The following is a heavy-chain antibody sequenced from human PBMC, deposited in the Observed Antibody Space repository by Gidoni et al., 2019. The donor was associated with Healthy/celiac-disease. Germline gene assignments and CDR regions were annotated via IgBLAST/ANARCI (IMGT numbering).Heavy chain of an antibody. D-gene: IGHD3-3*01. J-gene: IGHJ4*02. V-gene: IGHV3-33*01. Sequence: QVQLVESGGGVVQPGRSLRLSCAASGFTFSSSGMHWVRQAPGKGLEWVAVIWYDGSNKYYADSVKGRFTISRDNSKNTLYLQMNSLRAEDTAVYYCARDGSFIAWQDYDFWSGLHDYWGQGTLVTVSS. CDR2: IWYDGSNK. CDR1: GFTFSSSG. CDR3: ARDGSFIAWQDYDFWSGLHDY.